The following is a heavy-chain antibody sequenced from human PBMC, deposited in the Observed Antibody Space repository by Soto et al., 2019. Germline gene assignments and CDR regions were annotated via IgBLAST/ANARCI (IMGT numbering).Heavy chain of an antibody. CDR2: SNAGNGNT. D-gene: IGHD4-17*01. Sequence: ASVKVSCKASGYTFTSYAMHWVRQAPGQRLEWMGWSNAGNGNTKYSQEFQGRVTITRDTSASTAYMELSSLRSEDMAVYYCARVGGDDFGDSGGFDYWGQGTLVTVSS. CDR3: ARVGGDDFGDSGGFDY. V-gene: IGHV1-3*02. CDR1: GYTFTSYA. J-gene: IGHJ4*02.